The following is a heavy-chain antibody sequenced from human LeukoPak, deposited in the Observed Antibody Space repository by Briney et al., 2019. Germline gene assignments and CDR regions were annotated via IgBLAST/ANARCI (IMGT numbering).Heavy chain of an antibody. J-gene: IGHJ5*02. D-gene: IGHD3-22*01. CDR2: IIQDGTEK. Sequence: GGSLRLSCAASGFTFSSNWMNWVRQAPGKGLEWVANIIQDGTEKYYVDSVKGRFTISRDNAKNSLYLRMNSLRAEDTAVYYCARGGFRFFAHWGQGTLVTVSS. CDR3: ARGGFRFFAH. V-gene: IGHV3-7*04. CDR1: GFTFSSNW.